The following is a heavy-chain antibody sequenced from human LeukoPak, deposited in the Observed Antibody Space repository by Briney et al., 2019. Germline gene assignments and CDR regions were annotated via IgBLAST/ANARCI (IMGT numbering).Heavy chain of an antibody. D-gene: IGHD6-13*01. Sequence: SETLSLTCAVYGGSFNTYYWNWIRQPPGKGLEWIGEINHSGSTNYNPSLKRRVTISVDTSKNQFSLRLRSVAAADTAVYYCARGQQLVLFDYWGQGTLVTVSS. V-gene: IGHV4-34*01. CDR2: INHSGST. J-gene: IGHJ4*02. CDR3: ARGQQLVLFDY. CDR1: GGSFNTYY.